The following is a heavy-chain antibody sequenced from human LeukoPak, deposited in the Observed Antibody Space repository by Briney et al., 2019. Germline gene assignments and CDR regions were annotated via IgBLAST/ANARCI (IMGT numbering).Heavy chain of an antibody. V-gene: IGHV3-23*01. CDR2: LSGSGITT. CDR3: AKGIYSSGWSYFDY. D-gene: IGHD6-19*01. CDR1: GFTFSNSA. J-gene: IGHJ4*01. Sequence: LPGGSLRLSCAASGFTFSNSAVSWVRQAPGKGLEWVSTLSGSGITTYYADSVKGRFTISRDNSKNTLYLQMNSLRAEDTAVYYCAKGIYSSGWSYFDYWGHGTLVTVSS.